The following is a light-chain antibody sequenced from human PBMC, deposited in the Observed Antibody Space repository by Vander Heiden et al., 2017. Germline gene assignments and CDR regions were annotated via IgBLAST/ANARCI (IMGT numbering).Light chain of an antibody. V-gene: IGKV3-20*01. CDR2: GAS. CDR3: QQYGSSQVT. Sequence: EIVLTQSPGTLSLSPGERATLSCRASQSVSSSYLAWYQQKPGQAPRLLIYGASSGSGTDFTLTISRLEPEDFALYYCQQYGSSQVTFGQGTRLEIK. CDR1: QSVSSSY. J-gene: IGKJ5*01.